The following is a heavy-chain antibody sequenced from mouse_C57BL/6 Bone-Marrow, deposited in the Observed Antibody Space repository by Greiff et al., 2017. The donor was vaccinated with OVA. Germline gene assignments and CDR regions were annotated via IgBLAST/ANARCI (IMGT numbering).Heavy chain of an antibody. CDR3: ARVRNSWFAY. J-gene: IGHJ3*01. V-gene: IGHV1-69*01. CDR2: IDPSDSYT. Sequence: VQLQQSGAELVMPGASVKLSCKASGYTFTSYWMHWVKQRPGQGLEWIGEIDPSDSYTNYNQKFKGKSTLTVDKSSSTAYMQLSSLTSEDSAVYYCARVRNSWFAYWGQGTLVTVSA. CDR1: GYTFTSYW.